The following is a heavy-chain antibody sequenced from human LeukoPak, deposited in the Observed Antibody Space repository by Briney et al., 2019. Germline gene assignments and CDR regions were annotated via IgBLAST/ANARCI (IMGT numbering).Heavy chain of an antibody. CDR1: GYTFTSYY. J-gene: IGHJ5*02. CDR3: ARGIYEWGAAAPSRLDP. V-gene: IGHV1-46*01. CDR2: INPSGGST. D-gene: IGHD6-13*01. Sequence: GASVKVSCKASGYTFTSYYMHWVRQAPGQGLEWMGIINPSGGSTSYAQKFQGRVTMTRDTSTSTVYMELSSLRSEDTAVYYCARGIYEWGAAAPSRLDPWGQGTLVTVSS.